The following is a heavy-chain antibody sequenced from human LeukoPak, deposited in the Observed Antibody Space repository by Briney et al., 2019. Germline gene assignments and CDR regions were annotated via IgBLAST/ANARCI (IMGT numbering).Heavy chain of an antibody. D-gene: IGHD2-15*01. J-gene: IGHJ4*02. V-gene: IGHV4-39*01. CDR1: GGSISSSSYY. CDR2: IYYSGST. Sequence: SETLSLTCTVSGGSISSSSYYWGWIRQPPGKGLEWIGSIYYSGSTYYNPSLKSRVTISVDTSKNQFSLKLSSVTAADTAVYYCARYIVVVVAASGFDYWGQGTLVTVSS. CDR3: ARYIVVVVAASGFDY.